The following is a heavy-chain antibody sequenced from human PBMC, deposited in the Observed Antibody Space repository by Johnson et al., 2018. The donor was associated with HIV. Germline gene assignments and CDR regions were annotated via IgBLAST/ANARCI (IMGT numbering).Heavy chain of an antibody. J-gene: IGHJ3*02. CDR3: ARDRADSSSWFTAFDI. Sequence: QVQLVESGGGVVQPGRSLRLSCAASGFTFSSYGMHWVRQAPGKGLEWVAVIYSGGSTYYADSVKGRFTISRDNAKNTLYLQMNSLRAEDTAVYYCARDRADSSSWFTAFDIWGQGTMVTVSS. V-gene: IGHV3-NL1*01. CDR2: IYSGGST. D-gene: IGHD6-13*01. CDR1: GFTFSSYG.